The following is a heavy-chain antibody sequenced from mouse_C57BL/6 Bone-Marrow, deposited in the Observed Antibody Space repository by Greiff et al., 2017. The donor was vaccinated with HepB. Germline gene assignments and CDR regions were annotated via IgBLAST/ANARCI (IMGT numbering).Heavy chain of an antibody. D-gene: IGHD2-4*01. CDR1: GFTFSDYG. CDR2: ISSCSSTI. Sequence: EVHLVESGGGLVKPGGSLKLSCAASGFTFSDYGMHWVRQSPEKGLEWVAYISSCSSTIYYANTVKGRFTISRDNAKNTLFLQMTSLRSEDTAMYYCARRRDYDVRAYAMDYWGQGTSVTVSS. J-gene: IGHJ4*01. V-gene: IGHV5-17*01. CDR3: ARRRDYDVRAYAMDY.